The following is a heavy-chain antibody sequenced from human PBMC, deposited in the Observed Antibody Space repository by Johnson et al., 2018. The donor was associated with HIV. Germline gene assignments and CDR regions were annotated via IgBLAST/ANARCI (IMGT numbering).Heavy chain of an antibody. J-gene: IGHJ3*02. CDR1: GFTFSSYA. V-gene: IGHV3-23*04. CDR3: ARDADSDAFDI. CDR2: INWNGGST. D-gene: IGHD2-21*02. Sequence: VQLVESGGGLVQPGGSLRLSCAASGFTFSSYAMSWVRQAPGKGLEWVSGINWNGGSTGYADSVKGRFTIYRDSSKNTLYLQMKSRRAEDTAVYYCARDADSDAFDIWGQGTVVTVSS.